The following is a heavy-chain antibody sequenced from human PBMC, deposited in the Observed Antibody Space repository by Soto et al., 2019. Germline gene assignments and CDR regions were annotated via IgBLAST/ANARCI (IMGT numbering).Heavy chain of an antibody. CDR3: ARVRSYYYDSSGYYPDY. D-gene: IGHD3-22*01. J-gene: IGHJ4*02. Sequence: PSETMSLTCAVYGGSFSGYSWSCIRQPPGKGLEWIGEINHSGSTNHNPSLKSRVTISVDTSKNQFSLKLSSVTAADTAVYYCARVRSYYYDSSGYYPDYWGQGTLVTVSS. V-gene: IGHV4-34*01. CDR1: GGSFSGYS. CDR2: INHSGST.